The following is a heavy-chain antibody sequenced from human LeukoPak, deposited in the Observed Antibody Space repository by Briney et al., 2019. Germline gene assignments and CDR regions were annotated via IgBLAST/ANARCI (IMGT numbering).Heavy chain of an antibody. V-gene: IGHV4-34*01. J-gene: IGHJ5*02. CDR1: GGSFSGYY. D-gene: IGHD3-10*01. CDR3: ARGFLMVRGVKWFDP. Sequence: PSETLSLTCAVYGGSFSGYYWSWIRQPPGKGLEWIGEINHSGSTNYNPSLKSRVTISVDTSKNQFPLKLSSVTAADTAVYYCARGFLMVRGVKWFDPWGQGTLVTVSS. CDR2: INHSGST.